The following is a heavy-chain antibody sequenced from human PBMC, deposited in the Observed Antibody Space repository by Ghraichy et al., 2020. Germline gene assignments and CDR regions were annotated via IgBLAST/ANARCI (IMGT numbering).Heavy chain of an antibody. CDR1: GFTFSSYG. D-gene: IGHD3-3*01. Sequence: LNISCAASGFTFSSYGMHWVRQAPGKGLEWVAVISYDGSNKYYADSVKGRFTISRDNSKNTLYLQMNSLRAEDTAVYYCAKDGLRFLEWLSDNWFDPWGQGTLVTVSS. CDR2: ISYDGSNK. CDR3: AKDGLRFLEWLSDNWFDP. V-gene: IGHV3-30*18. J-gene: IGHJ5*02.